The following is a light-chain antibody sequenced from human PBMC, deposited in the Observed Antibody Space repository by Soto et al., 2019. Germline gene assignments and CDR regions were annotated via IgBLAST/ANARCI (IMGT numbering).Light chain of an antibody. V-gene: IGKV1-12*01. CDR3: QQTHSFPLT. CDR2: ATS. CDR1: QGVGSR. Sequence: IQMTQSPSSVSASIGDRVTMTCRASQGVGSRLAWYQQKPGKAPNLLIYATSSFQSGVPSRFSGSGSGTDFTLTITSLQPEDSATYYCQQTHSFPLTFGPGTK. J-gene: IGKJ3*01.